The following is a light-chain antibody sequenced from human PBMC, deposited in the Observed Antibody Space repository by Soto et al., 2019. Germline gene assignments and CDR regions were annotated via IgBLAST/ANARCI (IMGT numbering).Light chain of an antibody. CDR3: QQRRDWPLFT. CDR2: DAS. V-gene: IGKV3-11*01. J-gene: IGKJ3*01. CDR1: HSVDSY. Sequence: EIVLTQSPATLSLSPGERATLSCRASHSVDSYLAWYQHKPGQAPRLLIYDASNRAPGIPARFSGSGSGTAVTLPISSLEPGDFALYYCQQRRDWPLFTFGPGTKVDVK.